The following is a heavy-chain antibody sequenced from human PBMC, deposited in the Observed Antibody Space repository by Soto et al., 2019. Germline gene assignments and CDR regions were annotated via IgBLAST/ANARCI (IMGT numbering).Heavy chain of an antibody. CDR1: GGSISSGGYY. D-gene: IGHD2-15*01. Sequence: QVQLQESGPGLVKPSQTLSLTCTVSGGSISSGGYYWSWIRQHPGKGLEWIGYIYYSGSTYYNPSLKSRVTMSVDTSKNQFSLKLSSVTAADTAVYYCARLRRSRAVVAATSLYYYYYMDVWGKGTTVTVSS. CDR2: IYYSGST. J-gene: IGHJ6*03. CDR3: ARLRRSRAVVAATSLYYYYYMDV. V-gene: IGHV4-31*03.